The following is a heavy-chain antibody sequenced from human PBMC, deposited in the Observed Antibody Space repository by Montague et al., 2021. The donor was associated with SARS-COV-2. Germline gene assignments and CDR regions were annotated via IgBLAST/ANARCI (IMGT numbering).Heavy chain of an antibody. Sequence: SETLSLTCNVSGVSISSSSYYWGWIRQPPGKGPEWIGSIYYSGSTYYNPSLRSRVTISVDTSKNQFSLRLSSVTAADTAVYYCARHDVGACYFDVWGRGTPVTVSS. CDR3: ARHDVGACYFDV. CDR1: GVSISSSSYY. D-gene: IGHD3-3*01. J-gene: IGHJ2*01. CDR2: IYYSGST. V-gene: IGHV4-39*01.